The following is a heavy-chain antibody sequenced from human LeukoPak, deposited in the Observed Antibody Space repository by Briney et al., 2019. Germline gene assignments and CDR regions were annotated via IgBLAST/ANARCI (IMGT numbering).Heavy chain of an antibody. Sequence: ASVKVSCKASGYTFTGHYMHWVRQAPGQGLEWMGRINPNSGGTNYAQKFQGRVTMTRDTSISTAYMELSRLRSDDTAVYYCARGLLSIWGSYHFDYWGQGTLVTVSA. CDR3: ARGLLSIWGSYHFDY. V-gene: IGHV1-2*06. D-gene: IGHD1-26*01. CDR1: GYTFTGHY. CDR2: INPNSGGT. J-gene: IGHJ4*02.